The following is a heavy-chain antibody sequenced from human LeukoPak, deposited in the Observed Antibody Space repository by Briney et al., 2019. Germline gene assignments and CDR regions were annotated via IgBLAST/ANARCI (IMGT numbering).Heavy chain of an antibody. V-gene: IGHV4-34*01. D-gene: IGHD2-15*01. J-gene: IGHJ5*01. CDR3: ARQGNSYCSGGSCYDPNWFDS. CDR2: INHSGST. Sequence: SETPSLTCAVYGGSFSGYYWSWIRQPPGKGLEWIGEINHSGSTNYNPSLKSRVTISVDTSKNQFSLKLSSVTAADTALYYCARQGNSYCSGGSCYDPNWFDSWGQGTLVTVSS. CDR1: GGSFSGYY.